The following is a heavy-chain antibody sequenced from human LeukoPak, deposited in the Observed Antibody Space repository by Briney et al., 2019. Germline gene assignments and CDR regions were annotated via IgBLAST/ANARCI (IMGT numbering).Heavy chain of an antibody. D-gene: IGHD6-13*01. J-gene: IGHJ4*02. CDR1: GGTFSSYA. CDR2: IIPIFGTA. Sequence: GASVKVSCKASGGTFSSYAISWVRQAPGQGLEWMGGIIPIFGTANYAQKFQGRVTITADESTSTAYMELSSLRSEDTAVYYCARDSPRYRQLASRVFDYWGQGTLVTVSS. CDR3: ARDSPRYRQLASRVFDY. V-gene: IGHV1-69*13.